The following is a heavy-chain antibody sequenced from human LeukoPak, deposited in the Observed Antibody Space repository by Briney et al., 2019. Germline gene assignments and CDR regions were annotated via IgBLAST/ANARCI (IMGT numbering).Heavy chain of an antibody. D-gene: IGHD2-15*01. J-gene: IGHJ3*02. CDR2: ISSSSSCI. CDR3: ARAPRYCSGGSCEVDAFDI. V-gene: IGHV3-21*01. Sequence: GGSLRLSCAASGFTLSSYSMNWVRQAPGKGLEWVSSISSSSSCIYYADSVKGRFTISRDNAKNSLYLQMNSLRAEDTAVYYCARAPRYCSGGSCEVDAFDIWGQGTMVTVSS. CDR1: GFTLSSYS.